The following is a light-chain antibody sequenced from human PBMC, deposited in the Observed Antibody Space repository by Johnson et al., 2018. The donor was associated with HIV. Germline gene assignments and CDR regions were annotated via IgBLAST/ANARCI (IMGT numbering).Light chain of an antibody. Sequence: QSVLTQPPSVSAAPGQKVTISCSGSSSNIGNNYVSWYQHLPGTAPKLLIYENNKRPSGLPYRFSGSKSGTSASLGITGLQTGDEADYYCGTWDSSLSAYVFGTETKVTVL. V-gene: IGLV1-51*02. CDR2: ENN. CDR3: GTWDSSLSAYV. CDR1: SSNIGNNY. J-gene: IGLJ1*01.